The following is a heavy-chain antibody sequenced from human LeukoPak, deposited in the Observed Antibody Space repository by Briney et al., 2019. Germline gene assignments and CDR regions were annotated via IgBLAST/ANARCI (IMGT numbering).Heavy chain of an antibody. J-gene: IGHJ5*02. CDR1: AGSINSDDYY. D-gene: IGHD2-21*01. V-gene: IGHV4-61*02. CDR2: ICSPGT. CDR3: AGFNHIASGNWFDP. Sequence: SQTLSLTCAVSAGSINSDDYYWSWIRQPAGKGLEWIGRICSPGTNYNYNPSLKSRVTISIDTSKNQFSLKLTSVTAGDTAVYYCAGFNHIASGNWFDPWGQGTLVTVSS.